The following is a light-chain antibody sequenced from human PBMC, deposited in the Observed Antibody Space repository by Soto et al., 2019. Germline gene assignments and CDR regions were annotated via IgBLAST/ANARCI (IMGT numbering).Light chain of an antibody. CDR2: DTS. J-gene: IGLJ3*02. CDR3: QAYDYSLTAFV. V-gene: IGLV7-46*01. CDR1: TGTLTTGHF. Sequence: QAVVTQEPSLTVSPGGTVTLTCGSSTGTLTTGHFPYWFQQKPGQAPRALIFDTSRKHSWTPARFSGSLLGGKAALTLSGAQPEDEADYYCQAYDYSLTAFVFGGGTQLTVL.